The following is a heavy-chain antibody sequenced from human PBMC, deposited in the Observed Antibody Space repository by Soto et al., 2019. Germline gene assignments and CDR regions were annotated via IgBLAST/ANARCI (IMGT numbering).Heavy chain of an antibody. V-gene: IGHV3-15*07. J-gene: IGHJ5*02. D-gene: IGHD6-6*01. Sequence: EVHLVESGGGLVKPGGSLRLSCAASGFTFSNAWMNWVRQAPGKGLEWVGRIKSKTDGGATDYAAPVKGRFTISREDSKDTVYLQMNSLTTEDTAVYYCTTDAPRSSSSWGQGTLVAVSS. CDR1: GFTFSNAW. CDR3: TTDAPRSSSS. CDR2: IKSKTDGGAT.